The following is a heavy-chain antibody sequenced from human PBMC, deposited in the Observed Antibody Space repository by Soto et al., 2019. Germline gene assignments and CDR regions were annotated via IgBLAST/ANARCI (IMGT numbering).Heavy chain of an antibody. J-gene: IGHJ4*02. V-gene: IGHV4-4*02. CDR3: TTSHAGELNN. D-gene: IGHD1-7*01. CDR2: IFESGAT. CDR1: GGSISSSSW. Sequence: QVQLQESGPGLVKPSWTLSLTCAVSGGSISSSSWWTWVCQSPGKGLEWIGEIFESGATNYNPSRKSRITMSVDKSKNQFSLNLSSLTAADTAVYFCTTSHAGELNNWGQGTLVNVSS.